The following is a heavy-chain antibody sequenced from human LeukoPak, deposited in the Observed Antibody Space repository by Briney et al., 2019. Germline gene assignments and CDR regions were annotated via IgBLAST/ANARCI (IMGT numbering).Heavy chain of an antibody. CDR1: GFTFSSYA. CDR3: ARGAYYYGSGSYFQVGIVGVY. V-gene: IGHV3-30-3*01. Sequence: GGSLRLSCAASGFTFSSYAMHWVRQAPGKGLEWVAVISYDGSNKYYADSVKGRFTISRDNSKNTLYLQMNSLRAEDTAVYYCARGAYYYGSGSYFQVGIVGVYWGQGTLVTVSS. CDR2: ISYDGSNK. J-gene: IGHJ4*02. D-gene: IGHD3-10*01.